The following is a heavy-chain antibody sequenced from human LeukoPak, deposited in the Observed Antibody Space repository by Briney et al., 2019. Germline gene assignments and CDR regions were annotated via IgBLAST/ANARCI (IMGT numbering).Heavy chain of an antibody. D-gene: IGHD1-26*01. J-gene: IGHJ4*02. CDR2: IHYSKIT. V-gene: IGHV4-38-2*02. CDR1: GHSISSGFY. CDR3: ARAVGTTTGLFDY. Sequence: SETLSLTCTVSGHSISSGFYWGWIRQSPGKGLDWIGSIHYSKITFYNPSLKSRVTMSLDTSKNRFSLNLNSVTAADTAVYYCARAVGTTTGLFDYWGQGALVTVSS.